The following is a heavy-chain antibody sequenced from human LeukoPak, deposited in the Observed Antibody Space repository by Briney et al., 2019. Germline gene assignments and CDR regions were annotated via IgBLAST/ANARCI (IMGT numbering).Heavy chain of an antibody. CDR3: ARGGGQLTVFDY. V-gene: IGHV4-30-2*01. CDR2: IYHSGST. CDR1: GGSISSGGYS. D-gene: IGHD3-16*01. Sequence: SETLSLTCAISGGSISSGGYSWSWIRQPPGKGLEWIGYIYHSGSTCYNPSLKSRVTISVDRSKNQFSLKLSSVTAADTAVYYCARGGGQLTVFDYWGQGTLVTVSS. J-gene: IGHJ4*02.